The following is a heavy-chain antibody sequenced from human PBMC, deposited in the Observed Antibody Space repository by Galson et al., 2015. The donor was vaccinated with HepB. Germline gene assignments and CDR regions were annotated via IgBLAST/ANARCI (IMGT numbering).Heavy chain of an antibody. J-gene: IGHJ4*02. D-gene: IGHD3-22*01. CDR1: GGTFSSYA. Sequence: SVKVSCKASGGTFSSYAISWVRQAPGQGLEWMGGIIPIFGTANYAQKFQGRVTITADESTSTAYMELSSLRSEDTAVYYCASHSSGYYSRDYFDYWGQGTLVTVSS. CDR3: ASHSSGYYSRDYFDY. CDR2: IIPIFGTA. V-gene: IGHV1-69*13.